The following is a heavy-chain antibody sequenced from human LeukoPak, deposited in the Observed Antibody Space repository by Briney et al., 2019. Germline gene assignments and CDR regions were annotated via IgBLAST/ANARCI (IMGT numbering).Heavy chain of an antibody. CDR1: GFTFSSYA. V-gene: IGHV3-30*04. CDR2: ISYDGSNK. J-gene: IGHJ6*03. CDR3: ARGSGLRRNTGTYYMDV. D-gene: IGHD3-10*01. Sequence: GGSLRLSCAASGFTFSSYAMHWVRQAPGKGLEWVAVISYDGSNKYYADSVKGRFTISRDNSKNTLYLQMNSLRSEDTAVYYCARGSGLRRNTGTYYMDVWGKGTTVTVSS.